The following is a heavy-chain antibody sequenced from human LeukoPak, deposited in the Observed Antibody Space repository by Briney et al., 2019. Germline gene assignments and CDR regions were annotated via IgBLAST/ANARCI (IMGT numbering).Heavy chain of an antibody. Sequence: SETLSLTCTVSGGSISSSSYYWGWIRQPPGKGLEWIGSIYYSGRTYYNPSLKSRVTISVDTSMNQFSLKLSSVTAADTAVYYCARRGYYDSSGHYSGDIWGQGTMVTVSS. CDR1: GGSISSSSYY. CDR3: ARRGYYDSSGHYSGDI. CDR2: IYYSGRT. D-gene: IGHD3-22*01. J-gene: IGHJ3*02. V-gene: IGHV4-39*01.